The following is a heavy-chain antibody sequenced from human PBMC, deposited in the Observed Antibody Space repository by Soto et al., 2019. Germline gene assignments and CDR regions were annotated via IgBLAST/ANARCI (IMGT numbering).Heavy chain of an antibody. D-gene: IGHD6-19*01. Sequence: GESLKISCKGSGYSFTIYWIGWARQMPGKGLECLGIIHPHDSDTRYSPSFEGQVTISTDKSINTAYLQWSSLKASDSGIYYCARQQWVGRNYFYYGMDVWGQGTTVTVSS. J-gene: IGHJ6*02. CDR3: ARQQWVGRNYFYYGMDV. CDR1: GYSFTIYW. V-gene: IGHV5-51*01. CDR2: IHPHDSDT.